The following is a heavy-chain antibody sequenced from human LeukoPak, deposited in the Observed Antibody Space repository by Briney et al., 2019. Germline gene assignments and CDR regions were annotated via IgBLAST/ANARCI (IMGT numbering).Heavy chain of an antibody. Sequence: PSETLSLTCAVYGGSFSGYYWGWIRQPPGKGLEWIGEINHSGSTYYNPSLKSRVTISVDTSKNQFSLKLSSVTAADTAVYYCARGRYYYDSSGYYYGFDYWGQGTLVTVSS. CDR3: ARGRYYYDSSGYYYGFDY. J-gene: IGHJ4*02. CDR1: GGSFSGYY. D-gene: IGHD3-22*01. V-gene: IGHV4-34*01. CDR2: INHSGST.